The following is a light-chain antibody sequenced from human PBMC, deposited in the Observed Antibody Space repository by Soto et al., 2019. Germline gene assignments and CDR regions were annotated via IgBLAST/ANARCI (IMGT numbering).Light chain of an antibody. CDR1: QSISSW. CDR3: QQYSSHSPYT. Sequence: DIQMTQSPSTLSASVGDRVTITFRASQSISSWLAWYQQKPEKAPKLLIFKASSLQSGVPSRFSGSGSGTEFTLTISSLQPDDFATYYCQQYSSHSPYTFGQGTKVDIK. V-gene: IGKV1-5*03. CDR2: KAS. J-gene: IGKJ2*01.